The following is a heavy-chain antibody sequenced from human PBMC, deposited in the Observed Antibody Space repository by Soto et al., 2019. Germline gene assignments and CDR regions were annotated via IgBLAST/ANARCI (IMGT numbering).Heavy chain of an antibody. CDR1: GFTFSSYA. D-gene: IGHD3-3*01. Sequence: GGSLRLSCAASGFTFSSYAMSWVRQAPGKGLEWVSAISGSGGSTYYADSVKGRFTISRDNSKNTLYLQMNSLRAEDTAVYYCAKDPWATFGVVIIPGEYFDLWGRGTLVTVSS. CDR2: ISGSGGST. CDR3: AKDPWATFGVVIIPGEYFDL. J-gene: IGHJ2*01. V-gene: IGHV3-23*01.